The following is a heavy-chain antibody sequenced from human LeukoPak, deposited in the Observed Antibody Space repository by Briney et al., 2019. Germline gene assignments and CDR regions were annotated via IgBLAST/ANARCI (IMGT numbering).Heavy chain of an antibody. V-gene: IGHV4-59*01. D-gene: IGHD3-10*01. Sequence: SETLSLTCTVSGGSISSYYWSWIRQPPGKGLEWIGYIYYSGSTNYNPSLKSRVTISVDTSKNQFSLKLSSVTAADTAVYYCARDSGYGSGSYLDAFDIWGQGTMVTVSS. CDR1: GGSISSYY. CDR3: ARDSGYGSGSYLDAFDI. CDR2: IYYSGST. J-gene: IGHJ3*02.